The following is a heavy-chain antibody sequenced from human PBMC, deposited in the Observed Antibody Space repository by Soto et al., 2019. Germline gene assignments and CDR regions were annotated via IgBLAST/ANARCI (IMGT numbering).Heavy chain of an antibody. D-gene: IGHD4-17*01. CDR2: IKRDGSEK. V-gene: IGHV3-7*03. J-gene: IGHJ4*02. CDR3: ARVRATDYEIDY. Sequence: VGSLRLSCTASGFMFGSYWMTWVRHVPGKGLQWVANIKRDGSEKYYVDFVKGRFTISRDNADNSVFLDMNNLRVDDTATYYCARVRATDYEIDYWGQGTLVTVSS. CDR1: GFMFGSYW.